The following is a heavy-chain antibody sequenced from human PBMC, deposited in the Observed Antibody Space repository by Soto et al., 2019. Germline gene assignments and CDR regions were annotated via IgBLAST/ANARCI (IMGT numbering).Heavy chain of an antibody. CDR2: ISGSGGST. V-gene: IGHV3-23*01. D-gene: IGHD6-19*01. CDR3: ARDLAVAGIFDY. J-gene: IGHJ4*02. CDR1: GFIFSSYA. Sequence: GGSLRLSCAASGFIFSSYAMSWVRQAPGKGLEWVSAISGSGGSTYYADSVKGRFTISRDNAKNSLYLQMNSLRDEDTAVYYCARDLAVAGIFDYWGQGT.